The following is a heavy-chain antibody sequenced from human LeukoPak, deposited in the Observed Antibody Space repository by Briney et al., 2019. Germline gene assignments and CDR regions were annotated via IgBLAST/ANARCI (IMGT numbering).Heavy chain of an antibody. D-gene: IGHD4-17*01. CDR1: GYTFTSYG. CDR2: ISTYNGNT. CDR3: ARGSATVTTFMGY. Sequence: ASVKVSCKASGYTFTSYGISWVRQAPGQGLEWMGWISTYNGNTDYAQKLQGRVTMTTDTSTSTVYMDLRSLRSDDTAVYYCARGSATVTTFMGYWGQGTLVTVSS. V-gene: IGHV1-18*01. J-gene: IGHJ4*02.